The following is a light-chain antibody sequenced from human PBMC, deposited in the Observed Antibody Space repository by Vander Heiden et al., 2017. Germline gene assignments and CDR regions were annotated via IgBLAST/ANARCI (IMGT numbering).Light chain of an antibody. V-gene: IGKV3-20*01. Sequence: EIVLTQSPGTLSLSPGERATLSCRASQSVSSSYLAWYQQKPGQAPRVLIYGASSRATGIPDRFSGRGSGTDFTLTISRLEPEDFAVYYCQQYGSSLTWTFGQGTKVEIK. J-gene: IGKJ1*01. CDR1: QSVSSSY. CDR2: GAS. CDR3: QQYGSSLTWT.